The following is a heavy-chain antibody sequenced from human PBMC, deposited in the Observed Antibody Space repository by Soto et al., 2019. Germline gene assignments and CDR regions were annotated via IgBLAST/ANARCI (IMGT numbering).Heavy chain of an antibody. D-gene: IGHD2-15*01. CDR1: GFTFSGSA. Sequence: GGSLRVSCAASGFTFSGSAMHWVRQASWKGLEWVGRIRSKANSYATAYAASVKGRFTISRDDSKNTAYLQMNSLKTEDTAVYYCTSSALVDYYYYYGMDVWGQGTTVTVSS. CDR2: IRSKANSYAT. V-gene: IGHV3-73*01. CDR3: TSSALVDYYYYYGMDV. J-gene: IGHJ6*02.